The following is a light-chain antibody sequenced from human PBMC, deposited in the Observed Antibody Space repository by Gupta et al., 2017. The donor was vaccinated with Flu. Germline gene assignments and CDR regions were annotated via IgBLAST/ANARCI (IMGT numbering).Light chain of an antibody. CDR3: QQTYSNPPT. V-gene: IGKV1-16*01. J-gene: IGKJ3*01. CDR2: SAS. Sequence: HLTQSPSSLSASVGDRVTITCRASQAIGSHLVWFQHKPGKAPKSLISSASSLKSGVPSRFSGSGSGTDFTLTISNLQPEDFATYYCQQTYSNPPTFGHGTKVDIK. CDR1: QAIGSH.